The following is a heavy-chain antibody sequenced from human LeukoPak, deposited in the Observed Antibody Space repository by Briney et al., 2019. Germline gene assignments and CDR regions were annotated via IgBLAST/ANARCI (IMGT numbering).Heavy chain of an antibody. Sequence: GASVKVSCKTSGYTFMNYFIHWVRQAPGQGLEWMGVINPNDGSTNYAQKFQGRVTMTRDTSTSTLHMELSSLRSDDTAVYYCASNYSDTYFGSFDIWGQGTMVTVSS. J-gene: IGHJ3*02. CDR2: INPNDGST. D-gene: IGHD1-26*01. V-gene: IGHV1-46*01. CDR3: ASNYSDTYFGSFDI. CDR1: GYTFMNYF.